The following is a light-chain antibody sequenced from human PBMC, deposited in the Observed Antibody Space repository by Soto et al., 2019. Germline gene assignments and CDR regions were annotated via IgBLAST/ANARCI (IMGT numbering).Light chain of an antibody. J-gene: IGKJ1*01. V-gene: IGKV1-5*03. Sequence: DIQMTQSPSTLSASVGDRVTITCRASQTISTLLAWYQQRPGKAPNLLIYKASSLESGVPSRFSGSGSGTEFTLTISSLQPEDFATYFCQQYSTYPWTFGQGTKV. CDR3: QQYSTYPWT. CDR2: KAS. CDR1: QTISTL.